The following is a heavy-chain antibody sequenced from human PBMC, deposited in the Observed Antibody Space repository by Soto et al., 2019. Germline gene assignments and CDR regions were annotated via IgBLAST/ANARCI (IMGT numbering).Heavy chain of an antibody. Sequence: PGRSLRLSCAASGFTFSSYWMHWVRQAPGKGLVWVSRITSDGSSTSYADSVKGRFTISRDNAKNTLYLQMNSLRAEDTAVYYCARDNIRRKQQLAPGYYYYYGMDVLGQGTTVTVSS. CDR3: ARDNIRRKQQLAPGYYYYYGMDV. CDR2: ITSDGSST. CDR1: GFTFSSYW. D-gene: IGHD6-13*01. V-gene: IGHV3-74*01. J-gene: IGHJ6*02.